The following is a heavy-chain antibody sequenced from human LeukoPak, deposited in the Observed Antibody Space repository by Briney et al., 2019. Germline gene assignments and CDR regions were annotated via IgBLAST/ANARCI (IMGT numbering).Heavy chain of an antibody. CDR3: AREYEAMASDY. CDR1: GSSISSYY. D-gene: IGHD3-16*01. Sequence: SETLSLTCTVSGSSISSYYWSWIRQPPVKGLEWIGYIYYSGSTNYNPSLKSRVTISVDTSKNQFSLKLSSVTAADTAVYYCAREYEAMASDYWGQGTLVTVSS. V-gene: IGHV4-59*01. CDR2: IYYSGST. J-gene: IGHJ4*02.